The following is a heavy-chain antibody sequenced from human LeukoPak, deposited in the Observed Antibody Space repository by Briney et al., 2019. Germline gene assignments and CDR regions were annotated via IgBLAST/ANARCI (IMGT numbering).Heavy chain of an antibody. CDR1: GFTFSSYS. J-gene: IGHJ4*02. V-gene: IGHV3-21*01. CDR3: ATSLYPGIAVAGTGNY. CDR2: ISSSSSYI. Sequence: GGSLRLSCAASGFTFSSYSMNWVRQAPGKGLEWVSSISSSSSYIYYADSVKGRFTISRDNSKNTLYLQMNSLRAEDTAVYYCATSLYPGIAVAGTGNYWGQGTLVTVSS. D-gene: IGHD6-19*01.